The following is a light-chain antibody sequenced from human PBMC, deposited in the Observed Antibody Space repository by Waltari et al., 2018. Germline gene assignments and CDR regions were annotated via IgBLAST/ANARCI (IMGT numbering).Light chain of an antibody. CDR2: GAS. CDR1: QSVSSNY. Sequence: EIVLTQSPGTLPLSPGERATLSCRASQSVSSNYLAWYQQKPGQAPRLLIYGASSRATGIPDRFSGSGSGTDFTLTISRLEPEDFAVYYCQHYDSSLITFGQGTRLEIK. V-gene: IGKV3-20*01. J-gene: IGKJ5*01. CDR3: QHYDSSLIT.